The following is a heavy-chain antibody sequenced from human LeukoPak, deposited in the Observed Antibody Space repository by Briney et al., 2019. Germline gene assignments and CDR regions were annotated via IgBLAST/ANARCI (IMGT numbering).Heavy chain of an antibody. D-gene: IGHD6-19*01. CDR3: ARDAPYSGGCCAFDI. CDR2: ISADGSEK. J-gene: IGHJ3*02. CDR1: GFTFSSYA. V-gene: IGHV3-30-3*01. Sequence: PGGSPRLSCVGSGFTFSSYALHWLRQAPGKGPEWVAVISADGSEKYYADSVKGRFTMSRDNSKNTLFLQMNSLRTEDTAVYYCARDAPYSGGCCAFDIWGQGTTVTVSS.